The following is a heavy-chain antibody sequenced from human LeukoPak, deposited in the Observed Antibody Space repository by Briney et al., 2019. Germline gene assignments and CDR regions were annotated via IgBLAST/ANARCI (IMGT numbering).Heavy chain of an antibody. V-gene: IGHV4-39*01. CDR1: GVSISSSYSY. CDR3: ARQSGSGLFILP. CDR2: IYYTGNT. D-gene: IGHD3/OR15-3a*01. Sequence: SETLSLTCTVSGVSISSSYSYWGRIRQPPGMGLEGIGSIYYTGNTYYNASLKSQVSISIDTSKNQFSLKLTSVTAADTAVYYWARQSGSGLFILPGGQGALVTVSS. J-gene: IGHJ4*02.